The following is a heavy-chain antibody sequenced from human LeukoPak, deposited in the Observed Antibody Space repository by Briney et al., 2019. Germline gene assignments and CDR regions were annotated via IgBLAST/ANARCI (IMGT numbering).Heavy chain of an antibody. CDR2: IYPGDSDT. CDR1: GYSFTSYW. Sequence: GESLKISCKGSGYSFTSYWIGWVRQMPGKGLEWMGIIYPGDSDTRYSPSFQGQVTISADKSNSTAYLQWSSLKASDTAMYYCARGRQGVATIPWFDPWGQGTLVTVSS. J-gene: IGHJ5*02. CDR3: ARGRQGVATIPWFDP. V-gene: IGHV5-51*01. D-gene: IGHD5-12*01.